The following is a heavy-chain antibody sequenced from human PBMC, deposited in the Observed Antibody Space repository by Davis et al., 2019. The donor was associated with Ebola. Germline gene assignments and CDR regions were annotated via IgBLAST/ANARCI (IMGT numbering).Heavy chain of an antibody. Sequence: GGSLRLSCAASGFTFSSYSMNWVRQAPGKGLEWVSSISSSSSYIYYADSVKGRFTISRDNAKNSLYLQMNSLRVEDTAVYYCARAVGPAQRAYYDYWGQGTLVTVSS. D-gene: IGHD1-26*01. J-gene: IGHJ4*02. CDR1: GFTFSSYS. CDR3: ARAVGPAQRAYYDY. CDR2: ISSSSSYI. V-gene: IGHV3-21*01.